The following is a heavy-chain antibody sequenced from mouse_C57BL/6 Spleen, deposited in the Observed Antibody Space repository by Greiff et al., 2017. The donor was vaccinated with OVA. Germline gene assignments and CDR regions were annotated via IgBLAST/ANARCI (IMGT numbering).Heavy chain of an antibody. D-gene: IGHD2-4*01. Sequence: EVMLVESGGGLVQPKGSLKLSCAASGFSFNTYAMNWVRQAPGKGLEWVARIRSKSNNYATYYADSVKDRFTISRDDSESMLYLQMNNLKTEDTAMYYCVRHDDYDGGGHFDYWGQGTTLTVSS. V-gene: IGHV10-1*01. J-gene: IGHJ2*01. CDR3: VRHDDYDGGGHFDY. CDR2: IRSKSNNYAT. CDR1: GFSFNTYA.